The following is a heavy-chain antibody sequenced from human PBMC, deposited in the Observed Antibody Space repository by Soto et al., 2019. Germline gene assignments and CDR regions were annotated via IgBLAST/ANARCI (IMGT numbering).Heavy chain of an antibody. V-gene: IGHV3-23*01. D-gene: IGHD3-3*01. CDR2: ISGSGGST. Sequence: EVQLLESGGGLVQPGGSLRLSCAASGFTFSSYAMSWVRQAPGKGLEWVSAISGSGGSTYYADSVKGRFTISRDNSKNTLYLQMNSLRVEDTAVYYCAKGAPDFWSGYNYYGMDVWGQGTTVTVSS. J-gene: IGHJ6*02. CDR3: AKGAPDFWSGYNYYGMDV. CDR1: GFTFSSYA.